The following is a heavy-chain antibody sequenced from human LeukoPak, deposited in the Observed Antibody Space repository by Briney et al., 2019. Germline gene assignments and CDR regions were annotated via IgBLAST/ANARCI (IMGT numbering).Heavy chain of an antibody. CDR2: IIPILGIA. CDR1: GGTFSSYA. Sequence: ASVKVSCKASGGTFSSYAISWVRQAPGQGLEWMGRIIPILGIANYAQKFQGRVTITADKSTSTAYMELSSLRSEDTAVYYCASGSGDIVVVPAGAAEYFQHWGQGTLVTVSS. V-gene: IGHV1-69*04. D-gene: IGHD2-2*01. J-gene: IGHJ1*01. CDR3: ASGSGDIVVVPAGAAEYFQH.